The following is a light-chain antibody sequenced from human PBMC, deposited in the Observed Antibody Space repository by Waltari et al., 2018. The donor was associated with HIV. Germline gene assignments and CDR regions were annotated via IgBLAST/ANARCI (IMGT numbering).Light chain of an antibody. CDR2: AAS. J-gene: IGKJ1*01. Sequence: DIQMTQSPSSLSASVGDRVTITCRASQNMGNFLNWYQQKPGKAPKLLLYAASTLVSGVPSRFSGSGSGTDFTLTISSLQPEDFATYSCQQTYTTPRTFGQGTKVEFK. CDR3: QQTYTTPRT. CDR1: QNMGNF. V-gene: IGKV1-39*01.